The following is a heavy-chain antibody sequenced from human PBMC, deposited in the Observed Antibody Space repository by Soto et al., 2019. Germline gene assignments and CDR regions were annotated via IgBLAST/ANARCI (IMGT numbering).Heavy chain of an antibody. CDR1: GYSFTDYH. V-gene: IGHV1-2*04. CDR3: ARGDSTDCSNGVCSFFYNHDMDV. D-gene: IGHD2-8*01. CDR2: INPKSGGT. J-gene: IGHJ6*02. Sequence: ASVKVSCKASGYSFTDYHIHWVRQAPGQGLEWLGRINPKSGGTSTAQKFQGWVTMTTDTSISTASMELTRLTSDDTAIYYCARGDSTDCSNGVCSFFYNHDMDVWGQGTTVTAP.